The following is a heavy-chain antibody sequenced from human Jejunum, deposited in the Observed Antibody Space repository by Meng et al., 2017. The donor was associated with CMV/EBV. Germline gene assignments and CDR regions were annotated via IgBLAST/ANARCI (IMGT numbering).Heavy chain of an antibody. CDR3: HGSGGYSF. J-gene: IGHJ4*02. D-gene: IGHD1-26*01. CDR1: GFDVSGNQ. Sequence: SLRLSWVVSGFDVSGNQINWVRQAPGKGLEWVSTIFGDGYTNSADSVRGRFAISRDISNNRVFLQMNSLRGEDTAIYYCHGSGGYSFWGQGSLVTVSS. V-gene: IGHV3-53*01. CDR2: IFGDGYT.